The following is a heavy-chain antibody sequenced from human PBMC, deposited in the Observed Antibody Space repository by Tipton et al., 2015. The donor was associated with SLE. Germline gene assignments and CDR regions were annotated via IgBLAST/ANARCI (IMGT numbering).Heavy chain of an antibody. Sequence: TLSLTCAVYGGSFSGYYWSWIRQPPGKGLEWIGEINHSGGTNYNPSLKSRVTISVDKSKNQFSLKLSSVTAADTAVYYCASRHELRTPDYWGQGTLVTVSS. CDR1: GGSFSGYY. CDR3: ASRHELRTPDY. CDR2: INHSGGT. J-gene: IGHJ4*02. V-gene: IGHV4-34*01. D-gene: IGHD7-27*01.